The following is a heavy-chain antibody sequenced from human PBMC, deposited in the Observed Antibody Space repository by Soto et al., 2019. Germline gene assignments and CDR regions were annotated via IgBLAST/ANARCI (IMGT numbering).Heavy chain of an antibody. CDR1: GFTFSNAW. J-gene: IGHJ6*02. CDR2: IKSKTDGGTT. Sequence: PGGSLRLSCAASGFTFSNAWMNWVRQAPGKGMEWVGRIKSKTDGGTTDYAASVKGRFTISRDDSKNTLYLQMNSLKTEDTAVYYCTTLRFLEWLKKMTYYYYGMDVWGQGTTVTVSS. V-gene: IGHV3-15*07. CDR3: TTLRFLEWLKKMTYYYYGMDV. D-gene: IGHD3-3*01.